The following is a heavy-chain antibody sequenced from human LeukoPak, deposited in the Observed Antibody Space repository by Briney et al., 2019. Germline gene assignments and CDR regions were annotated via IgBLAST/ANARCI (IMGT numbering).Heavy chain of an antibody. CDR2: VGTAGDT. Sequence: PGGSLRLSCAASGFTFGSYDMHWVRQATGKGLEWVSAVGTAGDTYYPGSVKGRFTISRENAKNSLYLQMNSLRAGDTAVYYCARVYGGNIDYWGQGTLVTVSS. CDR3: ARVYGGNIDY. J-gene: IGHJ4*02. V-gene: IGHV3-13*01. CDR1: GFTFGSYD. D-gene: IGHD4-23*01.